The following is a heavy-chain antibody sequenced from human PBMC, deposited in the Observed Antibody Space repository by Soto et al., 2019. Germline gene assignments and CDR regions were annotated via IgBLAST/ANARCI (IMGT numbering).Heavy chain of an antibody. V-gene: IGHV5-51*01. CDR1: GYSFTSYW. D-gene: IGHD1-7*01. Sequence: PGESLKISCKGSGYSFTSYWIGWVRQMPGKGLEWMGIIYPGDSDTRYSPSFQGQVTISADKSISTAYLQWSSLKASDTAMYYCARTGTTTGQYYYYGMDVWGQGTTVTVSS. CDR3: ARTGTTTGQYYYYGMDV. J-gene: IGHJ6*02. CDR2: IYPGDSDT.